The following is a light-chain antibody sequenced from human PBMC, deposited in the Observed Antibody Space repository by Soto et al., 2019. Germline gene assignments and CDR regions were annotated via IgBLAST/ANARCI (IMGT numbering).Light chain of an antibody. J-gene: IGKJ4*01. CDR1: QSVSSN. Sequence: EIVMTQSPATLSVSPGERATLSCWASQSVSSNLAWYQQKPGQAPRLLIYDVSTRATGITTRFSDSGSGTEFTLTISSLQSEDFAAYYCQQYNNWPLTFGGGTKVDIK. CDR2: DVS. CDR3: QQYNNWPLT. V-gene: IGKV3D-15*01.